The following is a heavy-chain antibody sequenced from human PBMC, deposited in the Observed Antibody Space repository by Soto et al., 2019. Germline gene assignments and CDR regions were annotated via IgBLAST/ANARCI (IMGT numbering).Heavy chain of an antibody. CDR1: GFTFSSYS. Sequence: EVQLVESGGGLVKPGGSLRLSCAASGFTFSSYSMNWVRQAPGKGLEWVSSISSSSSYIYYADSVKGRFTISRDNAKNSLYLQMNSLRAEDTAVYYCANRELDHDAFDIWGQGTMLTVSS. CDR3: ANRELDHDAFDI. D-gene: IGHD1-7*01. CDR2: ISSSSSYI. V-gene: IGHV3-21*01. J-gene: IGHJ3*02.